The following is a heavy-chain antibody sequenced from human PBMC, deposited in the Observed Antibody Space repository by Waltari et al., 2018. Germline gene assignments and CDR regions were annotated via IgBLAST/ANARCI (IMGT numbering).Heavy chain of an antibody. J-gene: IGHJ5*02. CDR1: GDSVTNYW. D-gene: IGHD2-8*01. CDR2: IYFNGAT. Sequence: QVQLQESGPGLVKPSETLSLTCTVSGDSVTNYWRSWSRQPPGTGLEWIGYIYFNGATHYNPSLSNRGSISMDASKNQFSLRLISVTDADTALYDCARYAFPGPRCFDPWGQGTRVTVSS. CDR3: ARYAFPGPRCFDP. V-gene: IGHV4-59*02.